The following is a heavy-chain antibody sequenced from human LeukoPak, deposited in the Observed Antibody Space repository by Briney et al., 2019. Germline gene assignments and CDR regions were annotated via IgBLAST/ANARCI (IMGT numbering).Heavy chain of an antibody. CDR1: GYTFTSYY. CDR2: VNPSGGST. V-gene: IGHV1-46*01. J-gene: IGHJ4*02. D-gene: IGHD2-15*01. CDR3: ARSGYCSGGSCRTFDY. Sequence: ASVKVSCKASGYTFTSYYMHWVRQAPGQGLEWMGIVNPSGGSTSYAQKFQGRVTMTRDMSTSTVYMELSSLRSEDTAVYYCARSGYCSGGSCRTFDYWGQGTLVTVSS.